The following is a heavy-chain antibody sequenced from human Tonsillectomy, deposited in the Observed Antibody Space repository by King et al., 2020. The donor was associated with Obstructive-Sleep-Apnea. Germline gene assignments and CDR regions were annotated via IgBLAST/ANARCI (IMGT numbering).Heavy chain of an antibody. D-gene: IGHD3-22*01. CDR2: IYWDDDK. V-gene: IGHV2-5*02. Sequence: HITLKESGPTLVKPTQTLTLTCTFSGFSLSTSGVGVGWIRQPPGKALEWLALIYWDDDKRYSPSLKSRLTITKDTPKKQVVLTMTNMDPVDTGTYYCAHSPNYYENSGYYWCYWGQGTLVTVSS. J-gene: IGHJ4*02. CDR1: GFSLSTSGVG. CDR3: AHSPNYYENSGYYWCY.